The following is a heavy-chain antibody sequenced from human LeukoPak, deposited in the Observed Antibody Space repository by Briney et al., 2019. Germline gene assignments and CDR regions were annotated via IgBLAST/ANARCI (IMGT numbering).Heavy chain of an antibody. J-gene: IGHJ4*02. V-gene: IGHV1-69*05. CDR2: IIPIFGTA. CDR1: GGTFSGYA. Sequence: ASVKVTCKASGGTFSGYAISWVRQAPGQGLEWMGGIIPIFGTANYAQKFQGRVTITTDESTSTAYMELSSLRSDDTAVYYCVSSIADYDRDGPDGPLDYWGQGTLITVSS. D-gene: IGHD3-22*01. CDR3: VSSIADYDRDGPDGPLDY.